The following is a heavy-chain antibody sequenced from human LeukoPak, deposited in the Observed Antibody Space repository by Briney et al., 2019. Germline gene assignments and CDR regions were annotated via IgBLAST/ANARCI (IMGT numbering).Heavy chain of an antibody. Sequence: GGSLRLSCAASGFTFSSYTMSWVRQAPGKGLEWVSAISGSGGCTYYADSVKGRFTISRDNSKNTLYLQMNSLRDEGTAVYYCAKEGAYNILAGYSFDYWGQGTLVTVSS. J-gene: IGHJ4*02. CDR1: GFTFSSYT. CDR2: ISGSGGCT. V-gene: IGHV3-23*01. D-gene: IGHD3-9*01. CDR3: AKEGAYNILAGYSFDY.